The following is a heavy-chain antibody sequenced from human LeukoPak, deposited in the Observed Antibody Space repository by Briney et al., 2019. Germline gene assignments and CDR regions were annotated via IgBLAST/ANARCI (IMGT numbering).Heavy chain of an antibody. CDR2: ISYDGSNK. D-gene: IGHD1-26*01. CDR3: ARVPARIVGATSHFDY. V-gene: IGHV3-30-3*01. J-gene: IGHJ4*02. Sequence: GRSLRLSCAASGFTFSSYAMHWVRQAPGKGLEWVAVISYDGSNKYYADSVKGRFSISRDNSKNTLYLQMNSLRAEDTVVYYCARVPARIVGATSHFDYWGQGTLVTVSS. CDR1: GFTFSSYA.